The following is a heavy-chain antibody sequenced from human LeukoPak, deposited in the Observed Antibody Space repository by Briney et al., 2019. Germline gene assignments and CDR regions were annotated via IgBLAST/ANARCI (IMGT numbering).Heavy chain of an antibody. V-gene: IGHV4-34*01. CDR3: ARARFLYSSSTGNWFDP. Sequence: PSETLSLTCAVYGGSFSGYYWSWIRQPPGKGLEWIGEINHSGSTNYNPSLKSRVTISVDTSKNQFSLKLSSVTAADTAVYYCARARFLYSSSTGNWFDPWGQGTLVTVSS. CDR2: INHSGST. CDR1: GGSFSGYY. D-gene: IGHD6-13*01. J-gene: IGHJ5*02.